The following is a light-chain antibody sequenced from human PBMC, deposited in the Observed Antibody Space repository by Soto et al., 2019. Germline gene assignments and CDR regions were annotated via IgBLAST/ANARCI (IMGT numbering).Light chain of an antibody. CDR2: LEGSGSC. CDR1: SGHSCYI. Sequence: QLVLTQSSSASASLGSSVKLTCTLSSGHSCYIIAWHQQQPGKAPRYLMKLEGSGSCNKGSGVPDRFSGSSSGADRYLTISNLQSEDEADYYCETWDSNTRVFGGGTKLTVL. V-gene: IGLV4-60*03. J-gene: IGLJ3*02. CDR3: ETWDSNTRV.